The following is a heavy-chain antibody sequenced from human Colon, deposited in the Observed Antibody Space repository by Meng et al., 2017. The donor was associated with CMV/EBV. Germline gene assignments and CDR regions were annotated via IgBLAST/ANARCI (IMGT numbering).Heavy chain of an antibody. CDR1: GFSLSTHAVG. V-gene: IGHV2-5*01. CDR3: AYRRESYDYDGVDV. J-gene: IGHJ6*02. D-gene: IGHD4/OR15-4a*01. CDR2: IYYNGDK. Sequence: SGPTLVKPTQTLTLTCSFSGFSLSTHAVGVVWFRQPPGKALEWLSVIYYNGDKRHSPSLKSRLTITEDSSKSQVVLTMTNMDPVDTGRYYCAYRRESYDYDGVDVWGQGTTVTVSS.